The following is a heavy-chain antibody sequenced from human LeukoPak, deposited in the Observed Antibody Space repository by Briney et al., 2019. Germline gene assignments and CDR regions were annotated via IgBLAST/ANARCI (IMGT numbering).Heavy chain of an antibody. Sequence: KPGGSLRLSCAASGFTFSSYTMNWVRQGPGKGLEWVSSISSSSTYINYADSLKGRFTISRDNAKTSLYLQMNSLRAEDTAVYYCARDDRYSYGYSQSGHFDYWGQGILVTVSS. CDR1: GFTFSSYT. V-gene: IGHV3-21*01. J-gene: IGHJ4*02. D-gene: IGHD5-18*01. CDR3: ARDDRYSYGYSQSGHFDY. CDR2: ISSSSTYI.